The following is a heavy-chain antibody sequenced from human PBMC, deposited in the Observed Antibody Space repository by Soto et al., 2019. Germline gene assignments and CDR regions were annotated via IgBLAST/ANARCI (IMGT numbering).Heavy chain of an antibody. D-gene: IGHD1-1*01. CDR2: INAGNGNT. CDR1: GYTFTSYA. V-gene: IGHV1-3*01. J-gene: IGHJ6*02. Sequence: ASVKVSCKASGYTFTSYAMHWVRQAPGQRLEWMGWINAGNGNTKYSQKFQGRVTITRDTSASTAYMELSSLRSDDTAVYYCARGPGTGMDVWSQGTTVTVSS. CDR3: ARGPGTGMDV.